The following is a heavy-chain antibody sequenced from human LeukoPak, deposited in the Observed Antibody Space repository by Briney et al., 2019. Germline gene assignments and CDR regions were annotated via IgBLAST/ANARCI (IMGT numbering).Heavy chain of an antibody. V-gene: IGHV4-4*02. Sequence: SETLSLTCAVSGGSISSSDWWSWVRQPPGKGLEGIGELYHSGSTNYNPSLKSRVTISVDKSKNQFSLNLSSVTAADAAVYYCARDRRYYDSSAYIRGFDYWGQGALVTVSS. CDR2: LYHSGST. CDR3: ARDRRYYDSSAYIRGFDY. CDR1: GGSISSSDW. J-gene: IGHJ4*02. D-gene: IGHD3-22*01.